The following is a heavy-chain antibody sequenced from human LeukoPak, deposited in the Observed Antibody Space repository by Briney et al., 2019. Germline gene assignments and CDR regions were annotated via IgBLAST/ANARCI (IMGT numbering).Heavy chain of an antibody. CDR1: GGSFSGYY. J-gene: IGHJ4*02. D-gene: IGHD5-24*01. CDR2: INHSGST. Sequence: SETLSLTCAVYGGSFSGYYWTWIRQPPGKGLEWIGEINHSGSTNNNPSLKSRVTISVDTSKNQFSLKLNSVTAADTAVYYCTSIEVATIFSSQGQYWGQGTLVTVSS. CDR3: TSIEVATIFSSQGQY. V-gene: IGHV4-34*01.